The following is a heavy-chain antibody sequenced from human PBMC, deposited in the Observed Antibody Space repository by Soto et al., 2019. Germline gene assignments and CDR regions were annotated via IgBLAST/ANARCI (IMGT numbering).Heavy chain of an antibody. D-gene: IGHD6-19*01. CDR1: GLPFSSYE. CDR2: ISSSVSTI. J-gene: IGHJ5*02. CDR3: ARGLGYSSGWYLGWSER. Sequence: WGSLRLSCAASGLPFSSYEMNWVRQAPGKGLEWVSYISSSVSTIYYADSVKGRFTISRGNAKNSLYLQMNSLRAEDTAVYYCARGLGYSSGWYLGWSERWGQGTIVNVSA. V-gene: IGHV3-48*03.